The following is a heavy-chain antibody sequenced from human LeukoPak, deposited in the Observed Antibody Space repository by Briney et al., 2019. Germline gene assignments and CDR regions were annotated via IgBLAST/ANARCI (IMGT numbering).Heavy chain of an antibody. Sequence: GGSLRLSCAASGFTFSSYWMSWVRQAPGKGLEWVANIKEDGSEKYYVDSVKGRFTVFRDNAKDSLYLQMNSLRAEDTAVYYCARVPRGYCANGVRYTGDYWGQGTLVTVSS. CDR3: ARVPRGYCANGVRYTGDY. D-gene: IGHD2-8*01. CDR1: GFTFSSYW. J-gene: IGHJ4*02. CDR2: IKEDGSEK. V-gene: IGHV3-7*03.